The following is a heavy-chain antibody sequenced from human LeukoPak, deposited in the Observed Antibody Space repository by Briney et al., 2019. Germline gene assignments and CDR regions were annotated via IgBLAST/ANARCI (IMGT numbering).Heavy chain of an antibody. J-gene: IGHJ3*02. D-gene: IGHD3-22*01. CDR3: ASLKNSYDSSGYLVTDAFDI. V-gene: IGHV1-69*13. Sequence: SVKVSCKASGGTFSSYAISWVRQAPGQGLEWMGGIIPIFGTANYAQKFQGRVTITADESTSTAYMELSSLRSDDTAVYYCASLKNSYDSSGYLVTDAFDIWGQGTMVTVSS. CDR1: GGTFSSYA. CDR2: IIPIFGTA.